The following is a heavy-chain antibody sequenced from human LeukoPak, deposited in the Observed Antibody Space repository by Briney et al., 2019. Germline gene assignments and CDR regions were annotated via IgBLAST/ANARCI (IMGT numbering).Heavy chain of an antibody. CDR2: VSGSGGST. CDR1: GFTFSSYA. Sequence: GGSLRLSCAASGFTFSSYAMSWVRQAPGKGLELVSAVSGSGGSTYYADSVKGRVTISRYNSKNTLYLQMNSLRAEDTAVYYCATFWGSGSYYYYYMDVWGKGTTVTVSS. J-gene: IGHJ6*03. D-gene: IGHD3-10*01. V-gene: IGHV3-23*01. CDR3: ATFWGSGSYYYYYMDV.